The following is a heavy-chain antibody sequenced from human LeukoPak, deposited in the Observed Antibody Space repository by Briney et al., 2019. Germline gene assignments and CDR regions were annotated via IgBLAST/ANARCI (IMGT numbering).Heavy chain of an antibody. CDR1: GGSFSGYY. CDR2: INHSGST. CDR3: ARRTHTAMVTIFDY. V-gene: IGHV4-34*01. Sequence: SETLSLTCAVYGGSFSGYYWSWIRQPPGKGLEWIGEINHSGSTNYNPSLKGRVTISVDTSKNQFSLKLSSVTAADTAGYYCARRTHTAMVTIFDYWGQGTLVTVSS. J-gene: IGHJ4*02. D-gene: IGHD5-18*01.